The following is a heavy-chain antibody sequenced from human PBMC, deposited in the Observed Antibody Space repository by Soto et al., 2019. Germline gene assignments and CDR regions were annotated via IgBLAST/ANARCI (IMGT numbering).Heavy chain of an antibody. Sequence: LQLQESGSGLVKPSQTLSLTCAVSDGSISSGECSCNWIREPPGKGLEWIGYIYHSGSTYYNPSLKSRVTISVDRSKNQFSLKLSSVTAADTAVYYCARGMPTVTTFDYWGQGTLVTVSS. CDR1: DGSISSGECS. J-gene: IGHJ4*02. D-gene: IGHD4-17*01. V-gene: IGHV4-30-2*01. CDR2: IYHSGST. CDR3: ARGMPTVTTFDY.